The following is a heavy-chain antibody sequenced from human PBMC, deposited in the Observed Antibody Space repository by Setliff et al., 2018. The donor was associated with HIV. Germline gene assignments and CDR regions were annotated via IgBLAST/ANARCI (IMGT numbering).Heavy chain of an antibody. D-gene: IGHD3-10*01. CDR2: IYSTGHT. CDR1: GYSITNGNY. Sequence: PSETLSLTCLVFGYSITNGNYWAWIRQSPGKGLEWIGSIYSTGHTYYNPSHKSRLTMSVETAKNLFSLKLIPVTAADASVDDCARDRALRVSKSPSFNYLDVWGQGALVTVSS. J-gene: IGHJ4*02. CDR3: ARDRALRVSKSPSFNYLDV. V-gene: IGHV4-38-2*02.